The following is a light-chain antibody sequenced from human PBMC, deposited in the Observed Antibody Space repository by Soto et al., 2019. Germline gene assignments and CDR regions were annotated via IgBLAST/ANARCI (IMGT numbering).Light chain of an antibody. V-gene: IGKV2-30*01. CDR1: QSLVYSDGGTY. CDR2: KVS. CDR3: MQGSHWPLT. Sequence: DVVLTQSPLSLPVTLGQPASISCRSSQSLVYSDGGTYLNWFQQRPGQSPRRLISKVSNRDSGVPDRFSGSGAGTDCTLKISRVEAEDLGVYYCMQGSHWPLTFGQGTKVEIK. J-gene: IGKJ1*01.